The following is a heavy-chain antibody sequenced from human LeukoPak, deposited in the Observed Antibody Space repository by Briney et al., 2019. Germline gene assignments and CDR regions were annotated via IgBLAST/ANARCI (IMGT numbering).Heavy chain of an antibody. J-gene: IGHJ6*02. CDR1: GYNFISYY. CDR3: AREDVVLVDAVRYYYYGMDV. Sequence: ASGKVCCKAAGYNFISYYMHWGRQAPGQGLEWRGIINPSGGSTSYAQKFQDRVTMTRDTSTSTVYMELSSLKSEDTAVYYCAREDVVLVDAVRYYYYGMDVWGQGTTVTVSS. V-gene: IGHV1-46*01. CDR2: INPSGGST. D-gene: IGHD2-8*01.